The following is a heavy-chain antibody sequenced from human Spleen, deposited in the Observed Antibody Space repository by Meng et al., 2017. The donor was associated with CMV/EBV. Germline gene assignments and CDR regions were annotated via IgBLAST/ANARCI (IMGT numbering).Heavy chain of an antibody. J-gene: IGHJ4*02. D-gene: IGHD7-27*01. V-gene: IGHV3-21*01. CDR1: GFTFNTYS. Sequence: SCATAGFTFNTYSMNWVRQAPGKGLEWVSSISSSSTFIYYADSVRGRFTVSRDNAKNSLYLHMTSLRAEDTAVYYCARETGMTSFFDFWGQGALVTVSS. CDR2: ISSSSTFI. CDR3: ARETGMTSFFDF.